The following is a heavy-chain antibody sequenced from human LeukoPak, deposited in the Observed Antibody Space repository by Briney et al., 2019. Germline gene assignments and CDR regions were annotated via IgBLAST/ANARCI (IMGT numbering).Heavy chain of an antibody. CDR1: GFTFSSYS. D-gene: IGHD1-26*01. Sequence: GGSLRLSCAASGFTFSSYSMNWVRQAPGKGLEWVSSITTSSNYIYYTDSVKGRFTISRDNAKNSLYLQMNSLRAEDTAVYYCARVGVGATMGRSDYWGQGTLVTVSS. CDR3: ARVGVGATMGRSDY. CDR2: ITTSSNYI. J-gene: IGHJ4*02. V-gene: IGHV3-21*01.